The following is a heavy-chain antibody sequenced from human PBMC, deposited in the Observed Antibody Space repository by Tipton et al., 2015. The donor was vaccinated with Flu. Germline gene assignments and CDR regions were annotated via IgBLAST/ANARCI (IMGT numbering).Heavy chain of an antibody. CDR3: AKDAVHFHFDPSGCMGPLDF. CDR2: IRSDETTE. V-gene: IGHV3-30*02. Sequence: SLRLSCAASGFTFRTNGMHWVRQAPGKGLEWVAHIRSDETTEYADSVKGRFTISRDNSKDMLYLQMDSLRPEDTAVYYCAKDAVHFHFDPSGCMGPLDFWGQGTLVTVSS. J-gene: IGHJ4*02. CDR1: GFTFRTNG. D-gene: IGHD2/OR15-2a*01.